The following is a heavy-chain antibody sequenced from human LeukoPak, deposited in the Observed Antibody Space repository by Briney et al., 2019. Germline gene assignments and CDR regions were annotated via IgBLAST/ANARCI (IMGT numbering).Heavy chain of an antibody. CDR3: AKTGYSSTFDI. CDR1: GFTFSSYG. J-gene: IGHJ3*02. Sequence: GGSLRLSCAASGFTFSSYGMHWVRQAPGKGLEWVAVISYDGSNKYYADSVKGRFTISRDNSKNTLYLQMNSLRAEDTAVYYCAKTGYSSTFDIWGQGTVVTVSS. D-gene: IGHD6-19*01. CDR2: ISYDGSNK. V-gene: IGHV3-30*18.